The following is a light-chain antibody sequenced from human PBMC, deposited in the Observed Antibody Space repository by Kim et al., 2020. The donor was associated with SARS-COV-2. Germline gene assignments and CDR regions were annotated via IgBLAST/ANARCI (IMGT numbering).Light chain of an antibody. J-gene: IGKJ2*01. CDR1: QEVSSS. V-gene: IGKV3D-15*01. CDR3: QQYNKWMYT. Sequence: SVSPGARATLSFRASQEVSSSLAWYQTKPRQAPMLVNYAASTRAAGVPSRFSGSVSGAEFTLTISNLQPEVCAVYYCQQYNKWMYTFGQGTKLEF. CDR2: AAS.